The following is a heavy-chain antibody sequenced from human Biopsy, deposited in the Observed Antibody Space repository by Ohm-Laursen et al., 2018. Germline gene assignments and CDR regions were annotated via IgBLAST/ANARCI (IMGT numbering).Heavy chain of an antibody. CDR3: ARDSSRRAREGGMDV. J-gene: IGHJ6*02. D-gene: IGHD6-6*01. Sequence: SLRLSCAASGFSVGSYDMNWVRQAPGKGLEWISYISETSSHIYDADSVRGRFTVARDIAKNPLYLQLNSLRVEDTAVYYCARDSSRRAREGGMDVWGQGTTVTVSS. CDR2: ISETSSHI. CDR1: GFSVGSYD. V-gene: IGHV3-21*01.